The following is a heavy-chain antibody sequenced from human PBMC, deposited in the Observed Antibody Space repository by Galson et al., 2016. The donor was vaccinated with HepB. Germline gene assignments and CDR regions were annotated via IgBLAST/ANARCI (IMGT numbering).Heavy chain of an antibody. J-gene: IGHJ4*02. CDR3: VRDLSGPDH. CDR2: IEGDGTSP. CDR1: GFIFRNHQ. V-gene: IGHV3-74*01. Sequence: SLRLSCAVSGFIFRNHQMHWIRQVPGKGLMWVARIEGDGTSPIYAPSVKGRSTISSDGAENTVYLQMNRLRAEDTALYYCVRDLSGPDHWGQGTQVTVSP.